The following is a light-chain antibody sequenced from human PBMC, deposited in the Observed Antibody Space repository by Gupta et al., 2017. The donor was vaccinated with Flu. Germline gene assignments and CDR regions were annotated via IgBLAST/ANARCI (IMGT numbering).Light chain of an antibody. V-gene: IGLV2-18*02. CDR3: SSYTSSYTYV. CDR2: EVS. J-gene: IGLJ1*01. CDR1: SSDVGTYNR. Sequence: QSALTQPPSVSGSPGQSVTISCTGTSSDVGTYNRVPWYQQSPGTAPKLMIYEVSRRPSGVPDRFSGSKSGNTASLTISGLQGEDEADYYCSSYTSSYTYVFGTGTKVTVL.